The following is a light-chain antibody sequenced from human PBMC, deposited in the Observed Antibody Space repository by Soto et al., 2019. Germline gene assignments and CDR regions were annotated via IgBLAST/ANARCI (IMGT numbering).Light chain of an antibody. Sequence: VLTQSPGTLSLSRGERATLSCRASERIYSAYLGWYQQKPGQAPRLLIYGTSSRATGIPDRFSGSGSGTDFTLTISRLEPEDFAVYHCQQYGSLSWTFGQGTKVDIK. J-gene: IGKJ1*01. CDR1: ERIYSAY. CDR3: QQYGSLSWT. CDR2: GTS. V-gene: IGKV3-20*01.